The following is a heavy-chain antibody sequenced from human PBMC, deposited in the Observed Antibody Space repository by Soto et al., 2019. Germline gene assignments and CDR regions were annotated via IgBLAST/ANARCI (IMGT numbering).Heavy chain of an antibody. CDR3: ARLQVNHSDSSVYFFFDH. Sequence: QVQLVQSGAELKKPGASVQVSCKAFGYPFVNFAFNWVRQAPGQGPEWIRWITPSNGNTNYAQKLQGRLTLTADTSTGTAHMELRGLRSDDTAMYYCARLQVNHSDSSVYFFFDHWGQGSQVTVSS. CDR2: ITPSNGNT. V-gene: IGHV1-18*01. CDR1: GYPFVNFA. J-gene: IGHJ4*02. D-gene: IGHD3-22*01.